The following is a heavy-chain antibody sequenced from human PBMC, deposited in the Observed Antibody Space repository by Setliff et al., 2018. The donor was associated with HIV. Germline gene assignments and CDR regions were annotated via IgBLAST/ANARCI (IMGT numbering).Heavy chain of an antibody. CDR3: ARGDGYRGNDAYYDSGMDV. V-gene: IGHV4-59*01. D-gene: IGHD5-12*01. CDR2: IYNSGYT. CDR1: GAPISSYY. Sequence: PSETLSLTCKVSGAPISSYYWNWIRQPPGKGLEWIGYIYNSGYTNYKPSLKSRVTISLDTSKNQFSLNLRSVTAADTAVYYCARGDGYRGNDAYYDSGMDVWGQGITVTVS. J-gene: IGHJ6*02.